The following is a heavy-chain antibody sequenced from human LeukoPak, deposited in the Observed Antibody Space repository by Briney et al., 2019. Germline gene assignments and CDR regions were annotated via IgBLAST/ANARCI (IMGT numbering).Heavy chain of an antibody. CDR2: ISYDGSNK. V-gene: IGHV3-30*03. Sequence: GGSLRLSCAASGFTFSSYGMHWVRQAPGKGLEWVAVISYDGSNKYYADSVKGRFTISRDNSKNTLYLQMNSLRAEDTAVYYCATQPDTIFGVVIKDYWGQGTLVTVSS. J-gene: IGHJ4*02. CDR1: GFTFSSYG. CDR3: ATQPDTIFGVVIKDY. D-gene: IGHD3-3*01.